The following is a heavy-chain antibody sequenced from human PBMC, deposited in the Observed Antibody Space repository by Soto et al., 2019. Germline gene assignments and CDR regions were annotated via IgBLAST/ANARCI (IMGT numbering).Heavy chain of an antibody. CDR2: IKTYNGKT. V-gene: IGHV1-18*01. D-gene: IGHD3-16*01. Sequence: QVPLVQSGAEVKNPGASVKVSCKASGYTFTRYGIGWARQAPGQGLEWMGWIKTYNGKTNYAQNVQGRVTLTTDTSTSTASMELRSLRSNDTAIYYCAMVDVYVTPSPQDVWGQGTTVIVSS. CDR1: GYTFTRYG. CDR3: AMVDVYVTPSPQDV. J-gene: IGHJ6*02.